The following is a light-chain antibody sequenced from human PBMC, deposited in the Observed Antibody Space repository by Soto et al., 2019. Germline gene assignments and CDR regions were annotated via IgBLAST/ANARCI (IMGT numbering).Light chain of an antibody. V-gene: IGLV2-8*01. CDR2: EVS. CDR1: SSDVGGYNY. J-gene: IGLJ1*01. Sequence: SXGQSVTISCTGTSSDVGGYNYVSWYQQHPGKAPKLMIYEVSNRPSGVPDRFSGSNSGNTASLTVSGLQAEDEADYYCSSYAGSNNFFGTGTKVTVL. CDR3: SSYAGSNNF.